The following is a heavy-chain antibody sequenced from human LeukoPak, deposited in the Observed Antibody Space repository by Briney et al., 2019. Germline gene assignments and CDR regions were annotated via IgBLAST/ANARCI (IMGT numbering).Heavy chain of an antibody. V-gene: IGHV3-23*01. D-gene: IGHD2-2*01. CDR3: ARDGSWGDYQFYFYMDV. CDR1: GFTFRTFA. Sequence: PWGSLRLSCEASGFTFRTFAMSWVRQAPGKVLEWLSGISASGHYIYQADSVKGRFTISRDNSKNTLYIEINSLRVEDTAVYYCARDGSWGDYQFYFYMDVWGKGTTVTVSS. J-gene: IGHJ6*03. CDR2: ISASGHYI.